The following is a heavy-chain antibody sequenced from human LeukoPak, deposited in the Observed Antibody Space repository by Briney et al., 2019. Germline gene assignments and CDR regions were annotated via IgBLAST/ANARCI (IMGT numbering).Heavy chain of an antibody. CDR2: INHSGST. D-gene: IGHD3-3*01. CDR3: ARHTSTYYDFWSGHSPYMDV. Sequence: KASETLSLTCAVYGGSFSGYYWSWIRQPPGKGLEWIGEINHSGSTNYNPSLKSRVTISVDTSKNQFSLKLSSVTAADTAVYYCARHTSTYYDFWSGHSPYMDVWGKGTTVTVSS. V-gene: IGHV4-34*01. J-gene: IGHJ6*03. CDR1: GGSFSGYY.